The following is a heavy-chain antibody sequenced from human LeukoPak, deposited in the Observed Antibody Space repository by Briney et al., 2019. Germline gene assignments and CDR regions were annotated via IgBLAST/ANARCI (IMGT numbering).Heavy chain of an antibody. CDR3: AKGSSGWYTADFDY. J-gene: IGHJ4*02. CDR1: GFTFDDYA. V-gene: IGHV3-9*01. D-gene: IGHD6-19*01. CDR2: ISWNSGSI. Sequence: GGSLRLSCAASGFTFDDYAMHWVRQAPGKGLEWVSGISWNSGSIGYADSVKGRFTISRDNAKNSLYLQINSLRAEDTALYYCAKGSSGWYTADFDYWGQGTLVTVSS.